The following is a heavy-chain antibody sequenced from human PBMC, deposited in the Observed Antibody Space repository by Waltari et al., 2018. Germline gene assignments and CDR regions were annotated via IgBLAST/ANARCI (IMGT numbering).Heavy chain of an antibody. CDR1: GGSISTHF. V-gene: IGHV4-59*11. CDR3: ARASYGSGSSWFDP. D-gene: IGHD3-10*01. Sequence: QVQLQESGPGLVKPSETLSLLCSVSGGSISTHFWGWIRTPPVKTLEWIGNIYSSGSTNYNPSLTSRVTISLDMSKNQFSLKLRSVSAADTAVYYCARASYGSGSSWFDPWGQGNLVTVSS. J-gene: IGHJ5*02. CDR2: IYSSGST.